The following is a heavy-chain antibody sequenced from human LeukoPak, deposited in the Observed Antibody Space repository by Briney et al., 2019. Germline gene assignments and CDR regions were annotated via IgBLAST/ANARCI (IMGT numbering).Heavy chain of an antibody. Sequence: SETLSLTCTVSGGSISTSNYYWGWIRQPPGKGLEWIGYIYYSGSTNYNPSLKSRVTISVDTSKNQFSLKLSSVTAADTAVYYCARTQFLEWLLAFDYWGQGTLVTVSS. CDR1: GGSISTSNYY. CDR3: ARTQFLEWLLAFDY. CDR2: IYYSGST. V-gene: IGHV4-61*05. D-gene: IGHD3-3*01. J-gene: IGHJ4*02.